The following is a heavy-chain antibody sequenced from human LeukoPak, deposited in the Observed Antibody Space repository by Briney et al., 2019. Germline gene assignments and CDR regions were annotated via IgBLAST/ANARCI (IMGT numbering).Heavy chain of an antibody. CDR3: ARDIPLNYYDSSCPDAFDI. Sequence: AGTLSLSCTASGCSFNSFSMSWVRQAPGKGLEWVSYISSSGSTIYYPDSVQRRFTTSRDNAKNSLHLQMNILRAEDTAVYYCARDIPLNYYDSSCPDAFDIWGQGTMVSVSS. CDR2: ISSSGSTI. D-gene: IGHD3-22*01. J-gene: IGHJ3*02. CDR1: GCSFNSFS. V-gene: IGHV3-48*04.